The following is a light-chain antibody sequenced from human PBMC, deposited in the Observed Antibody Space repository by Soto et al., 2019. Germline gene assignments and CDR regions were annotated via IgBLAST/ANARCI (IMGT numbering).Light chain of an antibody. CDR3: SSFTSRFTFNYI. V-gene: IGLV2-14*01. Sequence: SALARPASVSGSLGQSITISCTGTSSDVGGYNYVSWYQQHPGKAPKIIIYEVTNRPSGVSNRFSGSKSGNTASLTISGLQAEDDADYYCSSFTSRFTFNYIFGTGTKVTV. CDR2: EVT. J-gene: IGLJ1*01. CDR1: SSDVGGYNY.